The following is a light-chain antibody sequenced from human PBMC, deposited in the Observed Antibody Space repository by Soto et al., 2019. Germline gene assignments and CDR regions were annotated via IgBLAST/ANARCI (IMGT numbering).Light chain of an antibody. CDR1: SSNIGSTT. Sequence: QSVLTQPPSASGTPGQRVTMSCSGSSSNIGSTTVSWYQQLPGAAPKLLIFSNDQWPSGVPDRFSGSKSGTSASLAISGLQSDDEADYYCAAWDDSLNVFVFGTGTKLTVL. V-gene: IGLV1-44*01. CDR3: AAWDDSLNVFV. J-gene: IGLJ1*01. CDR2: SND.